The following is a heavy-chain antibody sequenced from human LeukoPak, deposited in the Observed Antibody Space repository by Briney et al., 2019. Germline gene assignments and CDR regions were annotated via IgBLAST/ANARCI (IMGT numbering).Heavy chain of an antibody. CDR1: GFTFSSYW. D-gene: IGHD5-18*01. Sequence: GGSLRLSCAASGFTFSSYWMHWVRQAPGKGLVWVSRINTDGRITNYADSVKGRFTISRDNAKNTLFLQMNSLRAEDTAVYYCAKGGEWLEYWGQGTLVTVSS. CDR3: AKGGEWLEY. V-gene: IGHV3-74*01. J-gene: IGHJ4*02. CDR2: INTDGRIT.